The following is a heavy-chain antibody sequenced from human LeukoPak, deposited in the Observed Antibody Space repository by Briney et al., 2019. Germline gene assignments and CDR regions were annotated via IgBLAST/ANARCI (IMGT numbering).Heavy chain of an antibody. J-gene: IGHJ4*02. D-gene: IGHD1-1*01. CDR2: ISSSSSYI. CDR3: ATTKQARRYFDY. Sequence: GGSLRLSCAASGFTFSSYSMNWVRQAPGKGLEWVSSISSSSSYIYYADSVKGRFTISRDNAKNSLYLQMNSLRAEDTAVYYCATTKQARRYFDYWGQGTLVTVSS. V-gene: IGHV3-21*04. CDR1: GFTFSSYS.